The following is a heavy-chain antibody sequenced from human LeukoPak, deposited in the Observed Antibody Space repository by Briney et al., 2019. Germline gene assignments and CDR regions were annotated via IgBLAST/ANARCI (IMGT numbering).Heavy chain of an antibody. J-gene: IGHJ4*02. V-gene: IGHV4-59*01. CDR1: GGSISSYY. CDR3: ARVSIAAAARYYFDY. D-gene: IGHD6-13*01. Sequence: SETLSLTCTVSGGSISSYYWSWIRQPPGKGLEWIGYIYYSGSTNYNPSLKSRVTISVDTSKNQFSLKLSSVTAADTAVYYCARVSIAAAARYYFDYWGQGTLVTVSS. CDR2: IYYSGST.